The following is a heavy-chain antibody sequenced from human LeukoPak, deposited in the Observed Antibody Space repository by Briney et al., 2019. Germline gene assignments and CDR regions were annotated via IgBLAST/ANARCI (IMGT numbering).Heavy chain of an antibody. CDR1: GFTFSSYW. CDR2: IKQDGSEK. V-gene: IGHV3-7*01. CDR3: AKEYYDFWSGYLYPKYYYYYYMDV. D-gene: IGHD3-3*01. Sequence: GGSLRLSCAASGFTFSSYWMSWVRQAPGKGLEWVANIKQDGSEKYYVDSVKGRFTISRDNAKNSLYLQMNSLRAEDTAVYYCAKEYYDFWSGYLYPKYYYYYYMDVWGKGTTVTVSS. J-gene: IGHJ6*03.